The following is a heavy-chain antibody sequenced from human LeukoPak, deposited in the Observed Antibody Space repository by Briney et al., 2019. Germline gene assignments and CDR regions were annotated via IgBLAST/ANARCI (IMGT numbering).Heavy chain of an antibody. CDR1: GGSISSYY. D-gene: IGHD4-17*01. CDR2: IYYSGST. CDR3: ATTVTTDYFDY. Sequence: MTSETLSLTCTVSGGSISSYYWSWIRQPPGKGLEWIGYIYYSGSTNYNPSLKSRVTIPVDTSKNQFSLKLSSVTAADTAVYYCATTVTTDYFDYWGQGTLVTVSS. J-gene: IGHJ4*02. V-gene: IGHV4-59*01.